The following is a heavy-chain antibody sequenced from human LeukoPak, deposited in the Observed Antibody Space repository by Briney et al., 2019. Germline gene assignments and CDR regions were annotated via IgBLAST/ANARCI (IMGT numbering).Heavy chain of an antibody. Sequence: PGGCLRLSRAASGFTLSSYAMSWVRQAPGKGLECVSAISGSGGSTYYADSVKGRFTISRDNSKNTLYLQMNSLRAEDTAVYYCAKGMGYQLRNFDYWGQGTLVTVSS. CDR2: ISGSGGST. J-gene: IGHJ4*02. V-gene: IGHV3-23*01. D-gene: IGHD2-2*01. CDR1: GFTLSSYA. CDR3: AKGMGYQLRNFDY.